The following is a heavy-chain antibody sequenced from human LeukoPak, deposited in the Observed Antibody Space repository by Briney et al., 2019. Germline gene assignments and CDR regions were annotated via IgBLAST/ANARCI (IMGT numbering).Heavy chain of an antibody. CDR2: IYYSGST. Sequence: GSLRLPCAASGFTFSDYYMSWIRQAPGKGLEWIGYIYYSGSTYYNPSLKSRVTISVDKSKNQFSLKLSSVTAADTAVYYCARSLQQLARPFDYWGQGTLVTVSS. CDR3: ARSLQQLARPFDY. D-gene: IGHD6-13*01. CDR1: GFTFSDYY. V-gene: IGHV4-59*12. J-gene: IGHJ4*02.